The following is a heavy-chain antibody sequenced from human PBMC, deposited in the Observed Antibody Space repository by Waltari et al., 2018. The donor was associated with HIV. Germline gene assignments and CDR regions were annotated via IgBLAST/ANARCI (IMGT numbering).Heavy chain of an antibody. CDR3: ARERGSSSRAMDY. CDR1: GVTFSSYW. CDR2: IKQDGSEK. Sequence: EVQLVESGGGFGQPGGFLRLPCAASGVTFSSYWMSWVRLAPGKGLEWVANIKQDGSEKYYVDSVKGRFTISRDNAKNSLYLQMNSLRAEDTAVYYCARERGSSSRAMDYWGQGTLVTVSS. D-gene: IGHD6-13*01. J-gene: IGHJ4*02. V-gene: IGHV3-7*01.